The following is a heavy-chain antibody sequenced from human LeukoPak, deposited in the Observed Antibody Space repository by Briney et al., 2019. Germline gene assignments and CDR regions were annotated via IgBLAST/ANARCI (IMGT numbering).Heavy chain of an antibody. Sequence: GGSLRLSCAASGFTFSSYGLHWVRQAPGKGLEWVAFIRYDESNKYYADSVKGRFTISRDISKNTLYLQINSLRPEDTAVYYCANELMAGHTSQAGDYWGQGTLVTVSS. V-gene: IGHV3-30*02. CDR2: IRYDESNK. J-gene: IGHJ4*02. D-gene: IGHD5-24*01. CDR3: ANELMAGHTSQAGDY. CDR1: GFTFSSYG.